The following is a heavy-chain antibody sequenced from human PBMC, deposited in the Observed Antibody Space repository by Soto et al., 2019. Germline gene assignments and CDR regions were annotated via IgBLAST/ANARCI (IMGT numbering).Heavy chain of an antibody. CDR2: IYYSGST. Sequence: SETLSLTCTVSGGSISSSSYYCGWIRQPPGKGLEWIGSIYYSGSTYYNPSLKSRVTISVDTSKNQFSLKLSSVTAADTAVYYCARIVVPAAIDYWGQGTLVTVSS. D-gene: IGHD2-2*01. V-gene: IGHV4-39*01. J-gene: IGHJ4*02. CDR3: ARIVVPAAIDY. CDR1: GGSISSSSYY.